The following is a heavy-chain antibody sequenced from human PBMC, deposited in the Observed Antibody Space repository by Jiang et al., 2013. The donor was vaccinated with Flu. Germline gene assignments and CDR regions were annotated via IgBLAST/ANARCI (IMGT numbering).Heavy chain of an antibody. CDR2: VYHSGYS. V-gene: IGHV4-38-2*02. Sequence: PGLVKPSVDPVPQLCCLWLLHRQWLLLGLDPAVPGKGLEWIGSVYHSGYSYYNPYLGRRVSISMDTSRISSPSKLSSVTAADTAIYFCAKEGAYEWGPGFWSGYFDSWGQGTLVTVSS. CDR1: LLHRQWLL. CDR3: AKEGAYEWGPGFWSGYFDS. D-gene: IGHD3-3*01. J-gene: IGHJ4*02.